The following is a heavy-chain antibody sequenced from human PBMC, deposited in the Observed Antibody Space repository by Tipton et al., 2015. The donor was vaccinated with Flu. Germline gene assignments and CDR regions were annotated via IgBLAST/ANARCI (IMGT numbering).Heavy chain of an antibody. Sequence: TLSLTCAVYGGSFSGYYWSWIRQPPGKGLEWIGEINHSGSTNYNPSLKSRVTISVDTSKNQFSLKLSSVTAADTAVYYCAIEGYSSSLNLWGRGTLVTVSS. CDR3: AIEGYSSSLNL. J-gene: IGHJ4*02. CDR2: INHSGST. V-gene: IGHV4-34*01. CDR1: GGSFSGYY. D-gene: IGHD6-13*01.